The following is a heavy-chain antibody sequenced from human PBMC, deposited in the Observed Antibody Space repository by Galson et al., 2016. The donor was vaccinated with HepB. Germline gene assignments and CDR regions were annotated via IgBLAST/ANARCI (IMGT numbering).Heavy chain of an antibody. Sequence: SLRLSCAASGFTFSSYSMNWVRQAPGKGLEWVSYISSGSSTIFYADSVKGRFTISRDNAKNSLYLQMNSLRAEDSAVYYCARRSCSATACYSASYKCFDSWGQGTLVTVSS. CDR3: ARRSCSATACYSASYKCFDS. D-gene: IGHD2-15*01. V-gene: IGHV3-48*04. CDR1: GFTFSSYS. J-gene: IGHJ4*02. CDR2: ISSGSSTI.